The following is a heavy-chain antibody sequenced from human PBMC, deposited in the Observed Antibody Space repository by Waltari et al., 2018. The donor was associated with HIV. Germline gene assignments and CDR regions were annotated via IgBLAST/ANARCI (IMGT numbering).Heavy chain of an antibody. CDR1: GFTFSGYW. Sequence: EVQLVESGGGLVQPGGSLRLSCAASGFTFSGYWIGWVRQAPGKGLEWVANIKQDGSEKYYVDSVKGRFTISRDNAKNSLYLQMNSLRAEDTAVYYCAGGGVLLWFGDLNWFDPWGQGTLVTVSS. J-gene: IGHJ5*02. CDR3: AGGGVLLWFGDLNWFDP. V-gene: IGHV3-7*01. D-gene: IGHD3-10*01. CDR2: IKQDGSEK.